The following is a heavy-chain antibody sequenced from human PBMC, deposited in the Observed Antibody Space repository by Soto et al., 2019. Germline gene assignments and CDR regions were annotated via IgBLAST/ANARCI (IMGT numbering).Heavy chain of an antibody. Sequence: SETLSLTCTVSGGSISSSSYYWGWIRQPPGKGLEWIGSIYYSGSTYYNPSLKSRVTISVDTSKNQFSLKLSSVTAADTAVYYCARQRVLNDMDVWGKGTTVTVSS. CDR2: IYYSGST. CDR3: ARQRVLNDMDV. J-gene: IGHJ6*03. V-gene: IGHV4-39*01. CDR1: GGSISSSSYY.